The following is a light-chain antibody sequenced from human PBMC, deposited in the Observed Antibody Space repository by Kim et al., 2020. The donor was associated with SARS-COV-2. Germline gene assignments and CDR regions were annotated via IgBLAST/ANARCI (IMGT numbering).Light chain of an antibody. CDR3: QQYNSYWT. CDR2: DAS. V-gene: IGKV1-5*01. CDR1: QSISSW. J-gene: IGKJ1*01. Sequence: DIQMTQSPSTLSASVGDRVTITCRASQSISSWLAWYQQKPGKAPKLLIYDASSLESGVPSRFSGSGSGTEFTLTLSSLQPDDFATYYVQQYNSYWTFGQGTKVHIK.